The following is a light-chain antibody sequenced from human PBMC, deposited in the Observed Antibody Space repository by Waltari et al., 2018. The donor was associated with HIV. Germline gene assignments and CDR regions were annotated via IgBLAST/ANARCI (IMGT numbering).Light chain of an antibody. V-gene: IGLV1-51*01. Sequence: SVFTQPPSVYAATGQNVTISLSVRTSTTGHNFVSCYQQHPGTAPKLLIYDNNKRPSGSPDRFAGSKSGTSATLGITGLQTGDEADYYCGSWDSSLSSVVFGGGTKLTVL. CDR1: TSTTGHNF. CDR2: DNN. J-gene: IGLJ2*01. CDR3: GSWDSSLSSVV.